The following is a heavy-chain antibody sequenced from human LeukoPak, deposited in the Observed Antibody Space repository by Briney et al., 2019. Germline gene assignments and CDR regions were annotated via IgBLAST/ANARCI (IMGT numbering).Heavy chain of an antibody. CDR3: ARVDFWVAYYMDV. J-gene: IGHJ6*03. D-gene: IGHD3-3*01. CDR2: NYPGDSDT. V-gene: IGHV5-51*01. Sequence: GESLKISCKGSGYSFTSYWIGWVRQMPGKGLEWMGINYPGDSDTRYSASSQGQVTISADKSISTAYLQSSSLKAADTAMYYCARVDFWVAYYMDVWGKGTTVTVPS. CDR1: GYSFTSYW.